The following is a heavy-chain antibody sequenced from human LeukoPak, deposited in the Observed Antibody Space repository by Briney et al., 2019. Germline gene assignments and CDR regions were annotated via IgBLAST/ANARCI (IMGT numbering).Heavy chain of an antibody. Sequence: ASVKVSCKASGYTFTSYDINWVRQATGQGLEWMGWMNPNSGNTGYAQKFQGRVTMTRDTSTSTVYMELSSLRSEDTAVYYCARASIVVVTPAAAFDIWGQGTMVTVSS. J-gene: IGHJ3*02. CDR3: ARASIVVVTPAAAFDI. CDR1: GYTFTSYD. CDR2: MNPNSGNT. D-gene: IGHD2-21*02. V-gene: IGHV1-8*01.